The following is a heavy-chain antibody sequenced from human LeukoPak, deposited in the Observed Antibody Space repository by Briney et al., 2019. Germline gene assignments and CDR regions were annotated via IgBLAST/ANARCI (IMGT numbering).Heavy chain of an antibody. Sequence: GGSLRLSCAASGFSFSSYGIHWVRQAPGKGLEWVAVISYDESYKYYADSVKGRSTISRDNSKNTLYLQMNSLRAEDTAVYYCAKDGLTGVNYYYGMDVWGKGTTVTVSS. CDR1: GFSFSSYG. D-gene: IGHD7-27*01. J-gene: IGHJ6*04. V-gene: IGHV3-30*18. CDR2: ISYDESYK. CDR3: AKDGLTGVNYYYGMDV.